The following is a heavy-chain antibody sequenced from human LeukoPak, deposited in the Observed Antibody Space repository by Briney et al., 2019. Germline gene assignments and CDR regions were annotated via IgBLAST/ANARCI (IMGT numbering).Heavy chain of an antibody. CDR1: GFTFSSYT. J-gene: IGHJ4*02. D-gene: IGHD1-1*01. Sequence: GGSLRLSCAASGFTFSSYTMHWIRQAPGKGLEWVSSISGSNSYIFYADSVKGRFTVSRDNAKDSLYLQVNSLRAEDTAVYYCARALTTLTYEGYWGQGTLVTVSS. CDR2: ISGSNSYI. V-gene: IGHV3-21*01. CDR3: ARALTTLTYEGY.